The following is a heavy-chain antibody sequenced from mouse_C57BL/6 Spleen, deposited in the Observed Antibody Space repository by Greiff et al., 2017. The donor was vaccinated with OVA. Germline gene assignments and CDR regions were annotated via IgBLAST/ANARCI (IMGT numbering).Heavy chain of an antibody. V-gene: IGHV1-80*01. J-gene: IGHJ3*01. CDR2: IYPGDGDT. CDR1: GYAFSSYW. D-gene: IGHD1-1*01. CDR3: ARESDYYGSSRGAFAY. Sequence: VQLQQSGAELVKPGASVKISCKASGYAFSSYWMNWVKQRPGKGLEWIGQIYPGDGDTNYNGKFKGKATLTADKSSSTAYMQLSSLTSEDSAVYFCARESDYYGSSRGAFAYWGQGTLVTVSA.